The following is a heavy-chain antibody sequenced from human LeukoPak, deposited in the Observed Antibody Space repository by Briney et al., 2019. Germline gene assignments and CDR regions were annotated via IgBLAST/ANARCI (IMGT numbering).Heavy chain of an antibody. D-gene: IGHD3-22*01. V-gene: IGHV3-23*01. Sequence: GGSLRLSCVASGFSFTTHAMGWVRQAPGKGLEWVSHISGSGGSTKYSGSVKGRFTISRDNSKNTLCLQINSLRADDTAVYYCAKTIHEETYYYDSSGYSRLFDPWGQGTLVTVSS. J-gene: IGHJ5*02. CDR1: GFSFTTHA. CDR3: AKTIHEETYYYDSSGYSRLFDP. CDR2: ISGSGGST.